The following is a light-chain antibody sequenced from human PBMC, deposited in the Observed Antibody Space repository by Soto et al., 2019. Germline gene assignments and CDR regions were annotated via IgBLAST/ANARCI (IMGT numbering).Light chain of an antibody. J-gene: IGKJ5*01. CDR3: QQRSDLIT. CDR2: DAS. Sequence: VLTQSPATLSVSPGQRVTLSCRASQSISSYLAWYQQRPGQPSRLLIYDASNRATGIPARFSGSGSGPDFTLTISSLEPEDFAVYYCQQRSDLITFGQGTRLEI. CDR1: QSISSY. V-gene: IGKV3-11*01.